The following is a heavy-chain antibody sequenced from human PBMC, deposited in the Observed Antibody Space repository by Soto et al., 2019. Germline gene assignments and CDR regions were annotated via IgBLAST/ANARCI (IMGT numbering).Heavy chain of an antibody. V-gene: IGHV3-48*01. Sequence: EVQLVESGGGLVQPGGSLRLSCAASGFTFSSYSMNWVRQAPGKGREWVSYISSSSSTIYYADSVKGRFTISRDTAKNLRHLQMSSLSAEDTGVYCCARLLWLDGPDYWGQGTLVAVSS. J-gene: IGHJ4*02. CDR1: GFTFSSYS. D-gene: IGHD5-18*01. CDR3: ARLLWLDGPDY. CDR2: ISSSSSTI.